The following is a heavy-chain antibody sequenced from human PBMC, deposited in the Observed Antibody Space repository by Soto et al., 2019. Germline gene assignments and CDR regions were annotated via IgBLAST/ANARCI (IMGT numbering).Heavy chain of an antibody. CDR3: ASVPWLFLTGYYYFDY. Sequence: SETLSLTCAVSGGSISSSNWWSWVRQPPGKGLEWIGEIYHSGSTNYNPSLKSRVTISVDKSKNQFSLKLSSVTAADTAVYYCASVPWLFLTGYYYFDYWGQGTLVTVYS. CDR2: IYHSGST. V-gene: IGHV4-4*02. D-gene: IGHD3-9*01. J-gene: IGHJ4*02. CDR1: GGSISSSNW.